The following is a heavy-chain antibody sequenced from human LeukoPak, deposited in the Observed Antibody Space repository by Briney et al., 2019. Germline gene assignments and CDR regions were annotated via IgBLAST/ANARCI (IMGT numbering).Heavy chain of an antibody. CDR2: IFYSGST. J-gene: IGHJ6*02. CDR3: ARGHSLGYYYGMDV. D-gene: IGHD3-16*01. Sequence: KPSETLSLTCTVSGGSISSYYWSWIRQPPGKGLEWIGYIFYSGSTNYNPSLKSRVTISVDTSKNQFSLKLSSVTAADTAVYYCARGHSLGYYYGMDVWGQGTTVTVSS. V-gene: IGHV4-59*01. CDR1: GGSISSYY.